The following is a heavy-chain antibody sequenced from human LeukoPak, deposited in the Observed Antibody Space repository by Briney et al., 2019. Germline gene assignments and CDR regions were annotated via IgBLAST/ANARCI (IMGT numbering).Heavy chain of an antibody. Sequence: GGSLRLSCAASGFTFSNYAMSWVRQATWKRLQWVSAISGGGDYTYYADSVKGRFTISRDNSKNTLYLQMNSLRAEDTALYYCADWFHTDYWGQGTLVTVSS. V-gene: IGHV3-23*01. CDR2: ISGGGDYT. CDR3: ADWFHTDY. CDR1: GFTFSNYA. D-gene: IGHD3-9*01. J-gene: IGHJ4*02.